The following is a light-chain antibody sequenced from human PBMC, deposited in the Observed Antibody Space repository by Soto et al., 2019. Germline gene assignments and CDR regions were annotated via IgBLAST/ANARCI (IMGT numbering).Light chain of an antibody. V-gene: IGLV1-40*01. J-gene: IGLJ1*01. Sequence: QSVLTQPPSVSGAPGQRVTISCTGSSSNIGAGYDVHWYQRLPGTAPKVLIYGNNNRPSGVPDRFSGSKSATSASLAITRLQAEDESDYYCQSYDSSLSGSYVFGTGTKVTVL. CDR2: GNN. CDR3: QSYDSSLSGSYV. CDR1: SSNIGAGYD.